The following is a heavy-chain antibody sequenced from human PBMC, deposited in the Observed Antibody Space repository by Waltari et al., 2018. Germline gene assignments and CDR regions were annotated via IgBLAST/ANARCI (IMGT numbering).Heavy chain of an antibody. CDR3: AFSRGWSSPFGAYDT. J-gene: IGHJ3*01. CDR2: INSDGNDA. Sequence: EVQLVESGGGLVQPGGSLRLSCAASGFAFSAYWMHWVRQVPGKGLLWVSHINSDGNDASYADSVKCRFTISRDNAKNTLYLEMSSLRAEDTAVYYCAFSRGWSSPFGAYDTWGQGTMVSVSS. CDR1: GFAFSAYW. V-gene: IGHV3-74*01. D-gene: IGHD6-19*01.